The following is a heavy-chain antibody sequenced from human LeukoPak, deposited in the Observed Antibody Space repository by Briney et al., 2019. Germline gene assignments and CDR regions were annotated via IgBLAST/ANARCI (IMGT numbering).Heavy chain of an antibody. CDR1: GGSFSGYY. Sequence: SETLSLTCAVYGGSFSGYYWSLVRQPPGKGLECVGEINHSGSTNYNPSLKRRGTISVDTSKNQFSLKMSSVPAADTAVYYCARGRDIVLMVYAKIRSRFDPWGQGTLVTVSS. CDR3: ARGRDIVLMVYAKIRSRFDP. V-gene: IGHV4-34*01. CDR2: INHSGST. J-gene: IGHJ5*02. D-gene: IGHD2-8*01.